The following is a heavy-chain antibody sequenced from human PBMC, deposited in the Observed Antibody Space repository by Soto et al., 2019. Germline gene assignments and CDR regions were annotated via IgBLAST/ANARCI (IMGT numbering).Heavy chain of an antibody. V-gene: IGHV1-46*01. D-gene: IGHD2-21*01. CDR2: IIPSSGGT. J-gene: IGHJ4*02. CDR1: GYTFTSYY. CDR3: ARGKHGDDFYHFDF. Sequence: GASVKVSCKASGYTFTSYYMHWLRQAPGQGLEWVGVIIPSSGGTTYAQKFQGRVTMTGDTSTRTVYMEFSSLGSEDTALYYCARGKHGDDFYHFDFWGQGTLVT.